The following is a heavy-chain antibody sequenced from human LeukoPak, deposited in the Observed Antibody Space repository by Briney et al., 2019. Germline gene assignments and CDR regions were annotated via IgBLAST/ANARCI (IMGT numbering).Heavy chain of an antibody. D-gene: IGHD2-2*01. J-gene: IGHJ4*02. CDR1: GYMFTELP. CDR2: FDPADGEP. CDR3: AAGPDCSSTSCLFEF. Sequence: ASVKVSCKVSGYMFTELPIHWVRQTPAKGLEWIGGFDPADGEPVYAQNFKDRLTMTEDTSTETAYMNLRSLGSEDTAVYYCAAGPDCSSTSCLFEFWGQGTLVTVSS. V-gene: IGHV1-24*01.